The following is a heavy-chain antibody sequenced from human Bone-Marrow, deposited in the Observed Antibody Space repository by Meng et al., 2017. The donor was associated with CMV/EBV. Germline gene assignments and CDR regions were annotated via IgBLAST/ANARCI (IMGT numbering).Heavy chain of an antibody. CDR2: IIPIFDTG. V-gene: IGHV1-69*05. D-gene: IGHD3-3*01. CDR3: AREWVRRRFLEWFKWFDP. CDR1: GGTFTSYT. J-gene: IGHJ5*02. Sequence: SVKVSCKASGGTFTSYTINWVRQAPGQGLEWMGGIIPIFDTGNYAQKFQGRVTITTDESTSTAYMELSRLRSDDTAVYYCAREWVRRRFLEWFKWFDPWGQGTLVTVSS.